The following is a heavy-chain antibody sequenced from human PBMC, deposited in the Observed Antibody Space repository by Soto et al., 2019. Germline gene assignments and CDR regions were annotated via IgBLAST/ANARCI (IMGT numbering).Heavy chain of an antibody. V-gene: IGHV1-2*04. CDR2: INPNSGGT. Sequence: ASVKVSCKASGYTFTGYYMHWVRQAPGQGLEWMGWINPNSGGTNYAQKFQGWVTMTRDTSISTAYMELSRLRSDDTAVYYCATQRSEWELSFDYWGQGTLVTVAS. CDR3: ATQRSEWELSFDY. CDR1: GYTFTGYY. D-gene: IGHD1-26*01. J-gene: IGHJ4*02.